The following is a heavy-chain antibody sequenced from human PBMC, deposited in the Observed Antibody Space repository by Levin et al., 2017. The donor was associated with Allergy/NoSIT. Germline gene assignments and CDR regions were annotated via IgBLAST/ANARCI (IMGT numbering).Heavy chain of an antibody. D-gene: IGHD2-21*02. CDR2: SKYDGCT. CDR3: ARACGRGDHFAH. J-gene: IGHJ4*01. CDR1: GGSLSDYF. Sequence: MSSETLSLTCAVYGGSLSDYFWIWSRQCQVKGLEWVGESKYDGCTNYNQSLVIRVAIALDMSKNQFALTLSSVTAADTAVYYCARACGRGDHFAHWGHGSPVTVSS. V-gene: IGHV4-34*01.